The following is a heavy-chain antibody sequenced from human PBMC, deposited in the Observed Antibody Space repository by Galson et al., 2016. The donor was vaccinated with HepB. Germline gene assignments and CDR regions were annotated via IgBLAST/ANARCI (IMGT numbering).Heavy chain of an antibody. CDR3: ARSALAIGGHKSFDF. CDR1: EFNFWIYS. D-gene: IGHD4-23*01. V-gene: IGHV3-21*01. J-gene: IGHJ4*02. CDR2: ISGDSVYI. Sequence: SLRLSCAASEFNFWIYSMHWVRQAPGKGLEWVSSISGDSVYIYHADSVKGRFTISRDNAKNSVYLQMNSLRAEDTAVYVCARSALAIGGHKSFDFWGRGTLVTVSS.